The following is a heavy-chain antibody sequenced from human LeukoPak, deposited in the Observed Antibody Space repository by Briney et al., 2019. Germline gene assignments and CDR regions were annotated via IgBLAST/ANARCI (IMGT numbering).Heavy chain of an antibody. CDR3: VRGWFDF. J-gene: IGHJ5*01. CDR2: ISSGSGYI. CDR1: GFTVSSYT. Sequence: GGSLRLSCATSGFTVSSYTMSWVRQAPGKGLEWVSSISSGSGYIKYADSVKGQFTISRDNAENSVFLQMSGLRVDDTALYYCVRGWFDFWGQGTPVTVSS. V-gene: IGHV3-21*01.